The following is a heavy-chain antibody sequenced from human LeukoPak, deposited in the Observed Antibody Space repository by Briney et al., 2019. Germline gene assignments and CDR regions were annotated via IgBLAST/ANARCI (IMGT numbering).Heavy chain of an antibody. J-gene: IGHJ4*02. Sequence: GESLKISCKGSGYSFTSYWIGWVRQMPGKGLEWMGIIYPGDSDTRYNPSFQGQVTISADKSISTAYLQWSSLKASDTAIYYCARTAVPRFGYFDYWGQGTLVTVSS. CDR1: GYSFTSYW. CDR2: IYPGDSDT. V-gene: IGHV5-51*01. CDR3: ARTAVPRFGYFDY. D-gene: IGHD3-10*01.